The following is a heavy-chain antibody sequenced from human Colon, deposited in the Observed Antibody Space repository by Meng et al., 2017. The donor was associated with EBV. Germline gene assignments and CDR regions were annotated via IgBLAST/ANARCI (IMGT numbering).Heavy chain of an antibody. V-gene: IGHV4-30-4*01. CDR2: IYYTGST. Sequence: LQVAGPGLVNPHQTLSLTCTVSGGSINSGDYYWSWIRQPPGKGLEWIGYIYYTGSTYYNPSLKSRVTISMDTSKNQFSLRLSSVTAADTAVYYCARNYYFDYWGQGTLVTVSS. CDR1: GGSINSGDYY. CDR3: ARNYYFDY. J-gene: IGHJ4*02.